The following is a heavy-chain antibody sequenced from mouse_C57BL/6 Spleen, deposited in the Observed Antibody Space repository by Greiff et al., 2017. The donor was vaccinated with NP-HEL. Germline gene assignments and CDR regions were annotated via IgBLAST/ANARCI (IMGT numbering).Heavy chain of an antibody. CDR1: GYTFTSYW. CDR2: IYPSDSET. J-gene: IGHJ2*01. CDR3: ARSDYDGFFDY. V-gene: IGHV1-61*01. D-gene: IGHD2-3*01. Sequence: QVQLQQPGAELVRPGSSVKLSCKASGYTFTSYWMDWVKQRPGQGLEWIGNIYPSDSETHYNQKFKDKATLTVDKSSSTAYMQLSSLTSEDSAVYYCARSDYDGFFDYWGQGTTLTVSS.